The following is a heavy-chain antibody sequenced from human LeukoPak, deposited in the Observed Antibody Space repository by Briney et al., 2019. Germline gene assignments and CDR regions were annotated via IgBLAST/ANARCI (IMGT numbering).Heavy chain of an antibody. D-gene: IGHD5-24*01. CDR3: AREGRVEMATALDY. CDR2: ISAYNGNT. CDR1: GYTFTSYG. V-gene: IGHV1-18*01. Sequence: ASVKVSCKASGYTFTSYGISWVRQAPGQGLEWMGWISAYNGNTNYVQKLQGRVTMTTDTSTSTAYMELRSLRSDDTAVYYCAREGRVEMATALDYWGQGTLVTVSS. J-gene: IGHJ4*02.